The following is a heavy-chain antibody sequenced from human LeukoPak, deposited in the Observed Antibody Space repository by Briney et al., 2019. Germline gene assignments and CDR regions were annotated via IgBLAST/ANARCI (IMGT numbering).Heavy chain of an antibody. V-gene: IGHV3-23*01. CDR2: ISGSGGST. J-gene: IGHJ1*01. CDR1: GGSFSGYY. D-gene: IGHD3-22*01. Sequence: ETLSLTCAVYGGSFSGYYWSWVRQAPGKGLEWVSAISGSGGSTYYADSVKGRFTISRDNSKNTLYLQMNSLRAEDTAVYYCAKTYYYDSSGYSINAEYFQHWGQGTLVTVSS. CDR3: AKTYYYDSSGYSINAEYFQH.